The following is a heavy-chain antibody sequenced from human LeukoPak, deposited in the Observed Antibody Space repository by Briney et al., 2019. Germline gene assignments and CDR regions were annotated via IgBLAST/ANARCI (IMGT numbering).Heavy chain of an antibody. D-gene: IGHD4-17*01. J-gene: IGHJ4*02. CDR3: ARGDDYGDYVPDY. V-gene: IGHV3-66*01. CDR1: GFTVSSNY. Sequence: GGSLRLSCAASGFTVSSNYMSWVRQAPGKGLEWVSIIYSSGNTYYADSVKGRFTISRDNSKNTLYLQMNSLRAEDTAVYYCARGDDYGDYVPDYWGQGTLVTVSS. CDR2: IYSSGNT.